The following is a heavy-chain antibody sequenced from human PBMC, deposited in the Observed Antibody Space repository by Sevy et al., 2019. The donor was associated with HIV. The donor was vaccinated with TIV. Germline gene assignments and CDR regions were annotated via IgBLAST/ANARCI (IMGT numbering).Heavy chain of an antibody. CDR1: GGSISSSSYY. V-gene: IGHV4-39*01. D-gene: IGHD3-22*01. Sequence: SETLSLTCTVSGGSISSSSYYWGWIRQPPGKGLEWIGSIYYSGSTYYNPSLKRRVTISVDTSKNQFSLKLSSVTAADTAVYYCARRPMSYDSSGYPDAFDIWGQGTMVTVSS. CDR2: IYYSGST. CDR3: ARRPMSYDSSGYPDAFDI. J-gene: IGHJ3*02.